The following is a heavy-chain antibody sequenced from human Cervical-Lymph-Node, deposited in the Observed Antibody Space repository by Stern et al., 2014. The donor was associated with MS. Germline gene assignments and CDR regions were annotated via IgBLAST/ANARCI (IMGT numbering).Heavy chain of an antibody. CDR1: GASISDTNW. D-gene: IGHD5-12*01. J-gene: IGHJ4*02. V-gene: IGHV4-4*02. CDR2: AHHSGTT. Sequence: VQLQESGPGLMKPSGTLSLTCDVSGASISDTNWWGWVRQPPGMGVEWIGVAHHSGTTNFKTSLKSRVTMSDDNSKNQLSLEMHSVPAADTAVYFCARVYSGYDWFDFWGQGALVTVSS. CDR3: ARVYSGYDWFDF.